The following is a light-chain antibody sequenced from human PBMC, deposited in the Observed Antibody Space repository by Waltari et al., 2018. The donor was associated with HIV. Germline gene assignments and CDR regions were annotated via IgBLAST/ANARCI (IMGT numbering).Light chain of an antibody. CDR2: EDS. Sequence: SYELTQPPSVSVSPGQTARITCSGDALPKKYAYWYQQKSGQAPVLGIYEDSKRPSGIPGRFSGSSSGTMATLTISGAQVEDEADYYCYSTDSSGNHRVFGGGTKLTVL. J-gene: IGLJ3*02. V-gene: IGLV3-10*01. CDR1: ALPKKY. CDR3: YSTDSSGNHRV.